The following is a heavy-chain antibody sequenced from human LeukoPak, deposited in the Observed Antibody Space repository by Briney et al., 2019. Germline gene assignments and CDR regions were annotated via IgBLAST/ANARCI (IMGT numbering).Heavy chain of an antibody. D-gene: IGHD3-22*01. V-gene: IGHV4-38-2*02. Sequence: SETLSLTCIVSGYSINSGYHWGWIRQPPGKGLEWIGSIYHSGSTYYNPSLKSRVTISIDTSKNQFSLKLSSVTAADTAVYYCARHYLYDTSGDGTYYFDYWGQGTLVTVCS. CDR3: ARHYLYDTSGDGTYYFDY. CDR2: IYHSGST. CDR1: GYSINSGYH. J-gene: IGHJ4*02.